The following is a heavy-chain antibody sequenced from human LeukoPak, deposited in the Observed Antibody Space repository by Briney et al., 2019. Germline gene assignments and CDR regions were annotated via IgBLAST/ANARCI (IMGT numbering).Heavy chain of an antibody. CDR3: AKDRYSSSWYWDY. D-gene: IGHD6-13*01. Sequence: PGGSLSLSCAASGFTFSSYAMSWVRQAPGKGLEWGSGISGSGGGTYYADSVKGRFTISRDNSKNTLYLQMNSLRVEDTAVYYCAKDRYSSSWYWDYWGQGTLVTLSS. CDR2: ISGSGGGT. CDR1: GFTFSSYA. V-gene: IGHV3-23*01. J-gene: IGHJ4*02.